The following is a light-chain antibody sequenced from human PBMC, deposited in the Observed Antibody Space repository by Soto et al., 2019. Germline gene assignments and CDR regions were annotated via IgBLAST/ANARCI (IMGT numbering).Light chain of an antibody. CDR2: AAS. J-gene: IGKJ2*01. Sequence: DIQMTQYPSSLSASVGDRVTLACRASQGISNYLNWYQQKPGKAPKLLMYAASNLQSGVPSRFSGSGSGTYFTLTISSLQPEDSATYSCQQTYTTPYTFGQGTKLEIK. CDR3: QQTYTTPYT. V-gene: IGKV1-39*01. CDR1: QGISNY.